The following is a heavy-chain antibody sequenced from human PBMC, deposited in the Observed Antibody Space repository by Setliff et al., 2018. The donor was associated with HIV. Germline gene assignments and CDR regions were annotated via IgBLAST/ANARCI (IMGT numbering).Heavy chain of an antibody. J-gene: IGHJ5*02. Sequence: LSLTCTVSGGSISSYYWSWVRQPPGKGLEWIGFIYDSGSANYNPSLKSRVTISIDTFTNQFSLKLSSVTAADTAVYYCARLFIPNYFDPWGQGTLVTVSS. CDR3: ARLFIPNYFDP. D-gene: IGHD2-21*01. CDR2: IYDSGSA. V-gene: IGHV4-59*08. CDR1: GGSISSYY.